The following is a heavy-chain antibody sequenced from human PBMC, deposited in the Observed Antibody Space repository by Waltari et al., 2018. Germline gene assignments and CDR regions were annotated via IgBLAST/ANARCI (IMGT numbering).Heavy chain of an antibody. CDR1: GGSIERDY. CDR3: TRSRSSGEQIHFDY. D-gene: IGHD1-26*01. V-gene: IGHV4-59*01. Sequence: QVQLQESGPGLVKPSETLSHTCTVSGGSIERDYWTWVRQTPGKGLEWIGYIFNGGATNYDPSLMSRVSISLDMANRQFSLNLMSVTAADTAVYFCTRSRSSGEQIHFDYWGRGILVTVSS. J-gene: IGHJ4*02. CDR2: IFNGGAT.